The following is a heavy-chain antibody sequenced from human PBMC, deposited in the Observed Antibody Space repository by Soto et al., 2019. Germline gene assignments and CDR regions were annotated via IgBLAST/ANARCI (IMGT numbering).Heavy chain of an antibody. V-gene: IGHV4-34*01. J-gene: IGHJ6*04. CDR2: INHSGST. CDR1: GGSFSGYY. D-gene: IGHD2-15*01. Sequence: SETLSLTCAVYGGSFSGYYWSWIRQPPGKGLEWIGEINHSGSTNYNPSLKSRVTISVDTSKNQFSLKLSSVTAADTAVYYFSIGRPGGFVVVVAAARWMDVWGKGTTVTVSS. CDR3: SIGRPGGFVVVVAAARWMDV.